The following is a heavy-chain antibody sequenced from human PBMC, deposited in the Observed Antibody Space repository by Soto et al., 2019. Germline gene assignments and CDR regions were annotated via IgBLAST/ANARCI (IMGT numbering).Heavy chain of an antibody. CDR3: ATAGNYRFDN. CDR1: SFSFSTAS. D-gene: IGHD1-1*01. V-gene: IGHV3-74*01. J-gene: IGHJ4*02. CDR2: INPGGRTI. Sequence: GGSLRLSCGASSFSFSTASMQWVRQSPRAGLVWVSRINPGGRTIHYAHSVQGRFTISRDNAKNTLYLQMNILRVEDTAVYFCATAGNYRFDNRGLGTLVTVSS.